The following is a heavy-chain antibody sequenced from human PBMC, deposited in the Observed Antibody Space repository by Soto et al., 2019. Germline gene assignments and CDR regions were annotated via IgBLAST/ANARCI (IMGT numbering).Heavy chain of an antibody. CDR1: GFTFSSYA. CDR2: ISGSGGST. CDR3: AKGAWKLDYYYGMDV. D-gene: IGHD1-1*01. J-gene: IGHJ6*02. V-gene: IGHV3-23*01. Sequence: GGSLRLSCAASGFTFSSYAMSWVRQAPGEGLEWVSAISGSGGSTYYADSVKGRFTISRDNSKNTLYLQMNGLRAEDTAVYYCAKGAWKLDYYYGMDVWGQGTTVTVSS.